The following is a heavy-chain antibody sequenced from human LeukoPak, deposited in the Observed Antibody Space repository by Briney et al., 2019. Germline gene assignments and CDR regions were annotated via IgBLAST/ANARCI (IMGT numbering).Heavy chain of an antibody. CDR1: GYTFTGYY. CDR3: ARDFQRNWNSYYFDY. V-gene: IGHV1-46*01. J-gene: IGHJ4*02. Sequence: ASVKVSCKASGYTFTGYYMHWVRQAPGQGLEWMGIINPSGGSTSYAQKFQGRVTMTRDTSTSTVYMELSSLRSEDTAVYYCARDFQRNWNSYYFDYWGQGTLVTVSS. CDR2: INPSGGST. D-gene: IGHD1-1*01.